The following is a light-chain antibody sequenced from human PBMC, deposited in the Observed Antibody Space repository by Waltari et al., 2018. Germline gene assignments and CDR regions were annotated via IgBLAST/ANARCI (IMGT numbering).Light chain of an antibody. Sequence: YVLTQPPSVSVTPGGTARIPCAGKNLARKTVHWYQQKPGQAPVLVVYEDKERPSGIPERFSASNSGNTATLTISGVAAGDEADYYCQVWDRTGDHVIFGGGTKLTVL. CDR1: NLARKT. V-gene: IGLV3-21*02. J-gene: IGLJ2*01. CDR3: QVWDRTGDHVI. CDR2: EDK.